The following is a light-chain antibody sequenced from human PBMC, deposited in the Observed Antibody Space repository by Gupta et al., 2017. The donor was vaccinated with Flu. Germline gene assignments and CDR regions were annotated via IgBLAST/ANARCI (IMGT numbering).Light chain of an antibody. CDR1: SLRYSY. CDR2: AKN. Sequence: SELTQDLAVSVALGLTVTLTCQGDSLRYSYASWYQQKPGQDPVLVIYAKNIRPSGIPGSISGSSSGNTASLTLTGARAEDEADYYCNSRDSNDNHPAVFGGGTKLTVL. CDR3: NSRDSNDNHPAV. J-gene: IGLJ2*01. V-gene: IGLV3-19*01.